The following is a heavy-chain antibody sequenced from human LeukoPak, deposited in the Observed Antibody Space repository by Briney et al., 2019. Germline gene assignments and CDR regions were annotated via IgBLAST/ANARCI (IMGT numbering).Heavy chain of an antibody. Sequence: GESLKTSCKVSGYIFTSYWIGWVRQMPGKGLEWMGMIYPGDSDTRYSPSFQGQVTISADKSISTADLQWSSLKASDTAMYYCARRGLLYGSSGNLFDYWGQGTLVTVSS. CDR3: ARRGLLYGSSGNLFDY. CDR1: GYIFTSYW. V-gene: IGHV5-51*01. D-gene: IGHD3-22*01. J-gene: IGHJ4*02. CDR2: IYPGDSDT.